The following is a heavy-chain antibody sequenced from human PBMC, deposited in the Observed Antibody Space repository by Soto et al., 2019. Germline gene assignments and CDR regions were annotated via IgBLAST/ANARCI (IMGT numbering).Heavy chain of an antibody. CDR2: ISSSSSTI. Sequence: PGGSLRLSCAASGFTFSSYSMNWVRQAPGKGLEWVSYISSSSSTIYYADSVKGRFTISRDNAKNSLYLQMNSLRYEDTAVYYCARDRENYDFWSGSDYYYYYGMDVWGQGTTVTVSS. J-gene: IGHJ6*02. V-gene: IGHV3-48*02. CDR1: GFTFSSYS. D-gene: IGHD3-3*01. CDR3: ARDRENYDFWSGSDYYYYYGMDV.